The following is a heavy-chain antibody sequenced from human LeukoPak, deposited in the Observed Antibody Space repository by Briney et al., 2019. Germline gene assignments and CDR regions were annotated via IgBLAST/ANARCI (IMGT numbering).Heavy chain of an antibody. J-gene: IGHJ4*02. CDR2: INHSGST. CDR1: GFTFSSYW. Sequence: GSLRLSCAASGFTFSSYWMHWVRQAPGKGLEWIGEINHSGSTNYNPSLKSRVTISVDTSKNQFSLKLSSVTAADTAVYYCARVSWFDELPNYWGQGTLVSVSS. CDR3: ARVSWFDELPNY. D-gene: IGHD3-10*01. V-gene: IGHV4-34*01.